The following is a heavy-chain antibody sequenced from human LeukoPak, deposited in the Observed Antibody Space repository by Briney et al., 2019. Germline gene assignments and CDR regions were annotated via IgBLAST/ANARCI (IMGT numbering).Heavy chain of an antibody. Sequence: ASVKVSCKASGYTFTNYYIHWVRQATGQGHEWMGLINPGGDNTDYAQNFQGRVTMTRDTSTSTVYMGLSSLRSDDTAVYYCARDLRYSGSYPNWFDPWGQGTLVTVSS. CDR1: GYTFTNYY. V-gene: IGHV1-46*01. D-gene: IGHD1-26*01. CDR3: ARDLRYSGSYPNWFDP. CDR2: INPGGDNT. J-gene: IGHJ5*02.